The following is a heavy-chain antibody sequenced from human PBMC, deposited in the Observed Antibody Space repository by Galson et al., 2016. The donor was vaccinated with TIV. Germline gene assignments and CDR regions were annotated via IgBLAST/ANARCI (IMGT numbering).Heavy chain of an antibody. CDR2: IYPGDSRA. D-gene: IGHD5-12*01. CDR1: GYIFSNYW. Sequence: QSGAEVKKPGESLKISCQGSGYIFSNYWVAWVRQMPGIGLEWMGIIYPGDSRAKYSPSFQGRVTISVDTSLSTAYLQWSSLRASDTAKYYCARQPITSLAQLDVYDYMDVWGIGTTGTVSS. J-gene: IGHJ6*03. V-gene: IGHV5-51*01. CDR3: ARQPITSLAQLDVYDYMDV.